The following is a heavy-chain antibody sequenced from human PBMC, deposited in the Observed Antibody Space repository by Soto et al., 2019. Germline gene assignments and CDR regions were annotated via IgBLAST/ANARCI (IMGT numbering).Heavy chain of an antibody. J-gene: IGHJ6*02. CDR1: GVTFSSYT. Sequence: QVQLVQSGAEVKKSGSSVKVSCKASGVTFSSYTISWVRQAPGQGREGMGGIIPIFAPANYAQKFQGRVTITADESTSTAYMELSRLRFEDTAVYYCAGTSWNYYYGMDVWGQGTTVTVSS. V-gene: IGHV1-69*01. CDR3: AGTSWNYYYGMDV. D-gene: IGHD6-13*01. CDR2: IIPIFAPA.